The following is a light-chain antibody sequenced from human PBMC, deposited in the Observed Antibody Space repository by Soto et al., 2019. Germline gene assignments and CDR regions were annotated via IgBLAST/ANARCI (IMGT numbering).Light chain of an antibody. CDR3: LQHSSFPRT. J-gene: IGKJ2*01. CDR1: QAISIY. Sequence: DIQMTQSPSAMSASVGDRVTITCRASQAISIYLAWFQQKPGEVPKRLIYAASSLQRGVPSRFSGTGSGTEFTLTISSLQPEDFATYYCLQHSSFPRTFGQGTKLEIK. V-gene: IGKV1-17*03. CDR2: AAS.